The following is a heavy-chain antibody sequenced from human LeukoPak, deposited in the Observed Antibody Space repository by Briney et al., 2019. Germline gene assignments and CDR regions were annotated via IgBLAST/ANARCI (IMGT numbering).Heavy chain of an antibody. D-gene: IGHD3-10*01. V-gene: IGHV1-69*06. CDR3: ARDESKILLWFGEPPIYYYGMDV. CDR2: IIPIFGTA. J-gene: IGHJ6*02. Sequence: SVKVSCKASGGTFSSYAISWVRQAPGQGLEWMGGIIPIFGTANYAQKFQGRVTITADKSTSIAYMELSSLRSEDTAVYYCARDESKILLWFGEPPIYYYGMDVWGQGTTVTVSS. CDR1: GGTFSSYA.